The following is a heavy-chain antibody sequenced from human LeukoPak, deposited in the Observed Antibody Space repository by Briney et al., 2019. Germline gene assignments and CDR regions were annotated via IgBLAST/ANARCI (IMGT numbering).Heavy chain of an antibody. Sequence: PGGSLRLSCAASGFTFSSYGMSWVRQAPGKGLEWVSAISGSGGSTYYADSVKGRFTISRDNSKNTLYLQMNSLRAEDTAVYYCSKGRAVTTYYYYMDVWGKGTTVTVSS. CDR2: ISGSGGST. J-gene: IGHJ6*03. V-gene: IGHV3-23*01. CDR3: SKGRAVTTYYYYMDV. CDR1: GFTFSSYG. D-gene: IGHD4-17*01.